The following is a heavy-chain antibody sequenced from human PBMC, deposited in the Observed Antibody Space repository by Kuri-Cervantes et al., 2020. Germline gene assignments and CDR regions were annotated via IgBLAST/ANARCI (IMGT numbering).Heavy chain of an antibody. Sequence: GESLKISCAASGFTFSSYAMHWVRQAPGKGLEYVSAISSNGGSTYYADSVKGRFTISRDNSKNSLYLQMNSLRADDTALYYCAKLQGDGSGWPLNAFDIWGQGTMVTVSS. CDR1: GFTFSSYA. J-gene: IGHJ3*02. CDR2: ISSNGGST. D-gene: IGHD6-19*01. CDR3: AKLQGDGSGWPLNAFDI. V-gene: IGHV3-64*02.